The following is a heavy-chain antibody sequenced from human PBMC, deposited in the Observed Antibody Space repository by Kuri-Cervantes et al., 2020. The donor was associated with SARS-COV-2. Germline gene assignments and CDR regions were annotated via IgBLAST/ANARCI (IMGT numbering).Heavy chain of an antibody. Sequence: GGSLRLSCKGSGYSFTSYWIGWVRQMPGKGLEWMGIIYPGDSYTNYSPSFQGHVTISADKSISTAYLQWSSLKASDTAMYYRARDMTYYYYGMDVWGQGTTVTVSS. CDR3: ARDMTYYYYGMDV. CDR2: IYPGDSYT. CDR1: GYSFTSYW. J-gene: IGHJ6*02. V-gene: IGHV5-10-1*01.